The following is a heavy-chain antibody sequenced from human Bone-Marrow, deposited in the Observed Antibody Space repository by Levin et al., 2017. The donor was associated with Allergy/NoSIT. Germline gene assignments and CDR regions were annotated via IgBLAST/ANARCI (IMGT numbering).Heavy chain of an antibody. V-gene: IGHV4-34*01. CDR2: INHSGST. CDR3: ARDLGYSYATGGCFDP. Sequence: GSLRLSCAIYGGSFSNYFWSWIRQPPGKGLEWIGEINHSGSTNYNSYLKSRVTMSVDTSKNQFSLRLSSVTAADTAVYYCARDLGYSYATGGCFDPWGQGTLVTVSS. J-gene: IGHJ5*02. CDR1: GGSFSNYF. D-gene: IGHD1-26*01.